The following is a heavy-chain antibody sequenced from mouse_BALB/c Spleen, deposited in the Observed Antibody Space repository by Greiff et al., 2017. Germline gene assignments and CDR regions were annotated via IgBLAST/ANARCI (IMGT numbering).Heavy chain of an antibody. V-gene: IGHV1-18*01. Sequence: EVKLQESGPELVKPGASMKISCKASGYSFTGYTMNWVKQSHGKNLEWIGLINPYNGGTSYNQKFKGKATLTVDKSSSTAYMELLSLTSEDSAVYYCARAGAYGSSYGGAMDYWGQGTSVTVSS. CDR3: ARAGAYGSSYGGAMDY. CDR1: GYSFTGYT. CDR2: INPYNGGT. J-gene: IGHJ4*01. D-gene: IGHD1-1*01.